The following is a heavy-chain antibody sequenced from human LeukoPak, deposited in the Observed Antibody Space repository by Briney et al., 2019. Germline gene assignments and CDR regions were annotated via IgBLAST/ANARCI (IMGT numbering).Heavy chain of an antibody. CDR1: GFTFSSYE. CDR3: ASESIYCSGGSCYPYYFDY. D-gene: IGHD2-15*01. V-gene: IGHV3-48*03. Sequence: GGSLRLSCAASGFTFSSYEMNWVRQAPGKGLEWVSYITSRGSTKYYADSVKGRFTISRDNAKNSLYLQMNSLRAEDTAVYYCASESIYCSGGSCYPYYFDYWGQGTLVTVSS. CDR2: ITSRGSTK. J-gene: IGHJ4*02.